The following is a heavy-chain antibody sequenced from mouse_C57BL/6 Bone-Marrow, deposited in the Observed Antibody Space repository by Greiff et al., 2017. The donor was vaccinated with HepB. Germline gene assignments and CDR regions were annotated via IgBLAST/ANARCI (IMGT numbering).Heavy chain of an antibody. V-gene: IGHV3-6*01. CDR3: ARNYGNFPYYAMDY. D-gene: IGHD2-1*01. CDR1: GYSITSGYY. J-gene: IGHJ4*01. CDR2: ISYDGSN. Sequence: EVQLQESGPGLVKPSQSLSLTCSVTGYSITSGYYWNWIRQFPGNKLEWMGYISYDGSNNYNPSLKNRISITRDTSKNQFFLKLNSVTTEDTATYYCARNYGNFPYYAMDYWGQGTSVTVSS.